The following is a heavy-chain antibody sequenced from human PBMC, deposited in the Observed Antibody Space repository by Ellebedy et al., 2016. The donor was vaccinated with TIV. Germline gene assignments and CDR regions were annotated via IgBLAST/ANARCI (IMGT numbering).Heavy chain of an antibody. CDR1: GGSISSGGYS. Sequence: SETLSLTXAVSGGSISSGGYSWSWIRQPPGKGLEWIGYIYHSGSTYYNPSLKSRVTISVDRSKNQFSLKLSSVTAADTAVYYCARALYDSSGYYFDYWGQGTLVTVSS. CDR3: ARALYDSSGYYFDY. CDR2: IYHSGST. V-gene: IGHV4-30-2*01. J-gene: IGHJ4*02. D-gene: IGHD3-22*01.